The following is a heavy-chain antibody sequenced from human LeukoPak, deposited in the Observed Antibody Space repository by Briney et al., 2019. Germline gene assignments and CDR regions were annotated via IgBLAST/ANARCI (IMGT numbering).Heavy chain of an antibody. J-gene: IGHJ4*02. V-gene: IGHV3-48*01. CDR1: GFAFSSYS. Sequence: GGSLRLSCAASGFAFSSYSMNWVRQAPGKGLEWLSYISSNSGTIYYADSVKGRFTVSRDNAKNSLYLQMNSLRAEDTAVYYCASGYDILTGTIEPLDYWGQGTLVTVSS. CDR3: ASGYDILTGTIEPLDY. D-gene: IGHD3-9*01. CDR2: ISSNSGTI.